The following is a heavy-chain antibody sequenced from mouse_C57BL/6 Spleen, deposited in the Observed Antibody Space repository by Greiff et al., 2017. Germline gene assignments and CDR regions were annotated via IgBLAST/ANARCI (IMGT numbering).Heavy chain of an antibody. J-gene: IGHJ4*01. CDR1: GFTFSSYA. V-gene: IGHV5-4*01. Sequence: EVMLVESGGGLVKPGGSLKLSCAASGFTFSSYAMSWVRQTPEKRLEWVATISDGGSYTYYPDNVKGRFTISRDNAKNNLYLQMSHLKSEDTAMYYCAREGGGGYAMDYWGQGTSVTVSS. CDR3: AREGGGGYAMDY. CDR2: ISDGGSYT.